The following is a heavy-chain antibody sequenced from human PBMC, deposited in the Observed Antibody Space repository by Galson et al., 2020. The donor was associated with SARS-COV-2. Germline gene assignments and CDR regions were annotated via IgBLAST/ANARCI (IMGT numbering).Heavy chain of an antibody. CDR2: IKYDGSEE. CDR1: GFTFRNYW. D-gene: IGHD2-2*03. J-gene: IGHJ6*02. V-gene: IGHV3-7*01. Sequence: GSLRLSCTASGFTFRNYWMSWVRQAPGKGLEWVANIKYDGSEEYYVDSVEGRFTISRDNAKNSVYLQVNGLRDEDTAVYYCARDGYQYTMDVWGQGTTVTVSS. CDR3: ARDGYQYTMDV.